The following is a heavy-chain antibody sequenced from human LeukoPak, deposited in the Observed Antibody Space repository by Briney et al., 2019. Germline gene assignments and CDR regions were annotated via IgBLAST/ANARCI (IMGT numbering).Heavy chain of an antibody. J-gene: IGHJ6*03. D-gene: IGHD6-13*01. CDR2: IYYSGST. Sequence: SETLSLTCTVSGGSISSYYWSWIRQPPGKGLEWIGYIYYSGSTNYNPSLKSRVTISVDTSKNQFSLKLSSVTAANTAVYYCARVRGDSSSWYSGYYMDVWGKGTTVTISS. CDR3: ARVRGDSSSWYSGYYMDV. CDR1: GGSISSYY. V-gene: IGHV4-59*01.